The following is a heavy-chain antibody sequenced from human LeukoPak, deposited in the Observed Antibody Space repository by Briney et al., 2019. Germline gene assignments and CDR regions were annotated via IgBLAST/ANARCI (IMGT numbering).Heavy chain of an antibody. CDR3: ARVREEAGAFDI. CDR1: GGSISSGSYY. D-gene: IGHD6-13*01. Sequence: SETLSLTCTVSGGSISSGSYYWSWIRQPAGKGLEWIGRIYTSGSTNYNPSLKSRVTISVDTSKNQFSLKLSSVTAADTAVYYCARVREEAGAFDIWGQGTMVTVSS. J-gene: IGHJ3*02. V-gene: IGHV4-61*02. CDR2: IYTSGST.